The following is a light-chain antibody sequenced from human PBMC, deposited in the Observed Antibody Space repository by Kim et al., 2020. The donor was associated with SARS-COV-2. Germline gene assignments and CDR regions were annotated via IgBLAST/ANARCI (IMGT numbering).Light chain of an antibody. CDR2: TAS. CDR3: QQSYSTPWT. Sequence: DIQMTQSPSSLSASVGDRVTITCRASQTIRSYLNWYQQKAGKVPKLLIYTASNLQSGVPSRFSGSGSGTDFTLTISSLQPEDCATYYCQQSYSTPWTFGQGTKVDIK. J-gene: IGKJ1*01. CDR1: QTIRSY. V-gene: IGKV1-39*01.